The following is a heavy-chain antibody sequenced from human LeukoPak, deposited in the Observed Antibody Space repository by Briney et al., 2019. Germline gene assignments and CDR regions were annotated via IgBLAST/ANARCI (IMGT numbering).Heavy chain of an antibody. J-gene: IGHJ4*02. Sequence: GASVKVSCKASGYTFTGYYMHWVRQAPGQGLEWMGWINPNSGGTNYAQKFQGRVTMTRDTSISTAYMELSRLRSDDTAVYYCARGDSSSWYPFDYWGQGTLVTVSS. CDR2: INPNSGGT. V-gene: IGHV1-2*02. CDR3: ARGDSSSWYPFDY. D-gene: IGHD6-13*01. CDR1: GYTFTGYY.